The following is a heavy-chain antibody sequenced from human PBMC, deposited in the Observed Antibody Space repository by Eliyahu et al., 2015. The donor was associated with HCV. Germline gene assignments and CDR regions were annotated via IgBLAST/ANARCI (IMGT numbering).Heavy chain of an antibody. CDR1: GFTFSSYR. J-gene: IGHJ4*02. D-gene: IGHD3-9*01. CDR2: ISSSSTYI. V-gene: IGHV3-21*01. Sequence: EVQLVESGGGLVKPGGSLRVSCAASGFTFSSYRMNWVRQAPGKGLEWVASISSSSTYIHYSDSVKGRFTISRDNAKDSLYLQMNSLRAEDTAFYYCARGYYDILAGYPGMPDYWGQGTLVTVSS. CDR3: ARGYYDILAGYPGMPDY.